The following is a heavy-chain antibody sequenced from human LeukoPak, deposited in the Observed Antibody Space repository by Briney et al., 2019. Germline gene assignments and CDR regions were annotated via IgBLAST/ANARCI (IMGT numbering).Heavy chain of an antibody. CDR3: TRHYGWSNYN. Sequence: PGGSLRLSCAASGFTFSADWMVWVRQAPGKGLEWVANIKQDGSEKYYVASVKGRFTISRDNSKNSLYLQMNSLRADDTAVYYCTRHYGWSNYNWGQGTLVTVSS. CDR2: IKQDGSEK. J-gene: IGHJ1*01. D-gene: IGHD6-19*01. V-gene: IGHV3-7*01. CDR1: GFTFSADW.